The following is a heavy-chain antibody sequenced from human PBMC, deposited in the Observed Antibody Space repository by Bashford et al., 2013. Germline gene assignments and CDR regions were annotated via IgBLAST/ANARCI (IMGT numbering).Heavy chain of an antibody. V-gene: IGHV3-23*01. J-gene: IGHJ5*02. CDR3: APTGILMDCTTDACYDRPRWLDP. CDR2: IGETGNNM. Sequence: VRQAPGKGLEWVSGIGETGNNMYYADSVKGRFTISRDNSKNTLYLQMNNLRVEDTAVYYCAPTGILMDCTTDACYDRPRWLDPWGQGTLVTVSS. D-gene: IGHD2-8*01.